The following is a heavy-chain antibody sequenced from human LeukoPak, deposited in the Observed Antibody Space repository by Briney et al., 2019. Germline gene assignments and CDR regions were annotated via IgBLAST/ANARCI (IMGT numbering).Heavy chain of an antibody. V-gene: IGHV3-21*01. CDR3: ARGSSGWYYFDY. Sequence: GGSLRLSCAASGLTFSSYAMNWVRQAPGKGLEWVSSISSSSSYIYYADSVKGRFTISRDNAKNSLYLQMNSLRAEDTAVYYCARGSSGWYYFDYWGQGTLVTVSS. CDR1: GLTFSSYA. CDR2: ISSSSSYI. J-gene: IGHJ4*02. D-gene: IGHD6-19*01.